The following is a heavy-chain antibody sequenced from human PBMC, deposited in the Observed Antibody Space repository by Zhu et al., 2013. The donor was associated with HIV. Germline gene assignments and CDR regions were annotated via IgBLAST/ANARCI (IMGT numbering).Heavy chain of an antibody. CDR1: GGTFSSYA. CDR2: IIPIFGTA. D-gene: IGHD6-13*01. Sequence: QVQLVQSGAEVKKPGSSVKVSCKASGGTFSSYAISWVRQAPGQGLEWMGGIIPIFGTANYAQKFQGRVTITADESTSTAYMELSSLRSEDTAVYYCAGFNIAAAGTAEYYYYYYGMDVWGQGTTVTVSS. CDR3: AGFNIAAAGTAEYYYYYYGMDV. J-gene: IGHJ6*02. V-gene: IGHV1-69*01.